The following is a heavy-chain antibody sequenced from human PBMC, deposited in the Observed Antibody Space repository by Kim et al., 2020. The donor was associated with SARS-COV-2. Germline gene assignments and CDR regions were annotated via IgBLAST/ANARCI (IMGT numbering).Heavy chain of an antibody. CDR2: ISAYNGNT. CDR3: ARVAGRIAAAGILTSDY. D-gene: IGHD6-13*01. J-gene: IGHJ4*02. V-gene: IGHV1-18*01. Sequence: ASVKVSCKASGYTFTSYGISWVRQAPGQGLEWMGWISAYNGNTNYAQKLQGRVTMTTDTSTSTAYMELRSLRSDDTAVYYCARVAGRIAAAGILTSDYWGQGTLVTVSS. CDR1: GYTFTSYG.